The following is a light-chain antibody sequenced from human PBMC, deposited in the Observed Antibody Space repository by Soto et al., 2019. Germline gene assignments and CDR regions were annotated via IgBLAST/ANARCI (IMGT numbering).Light chain of an antibody. Sequence: DIQMTQSPSTLSASVGDRFTITCRASQSISSWLAWYQQKPGKAPKLLIYKASSLESGVPSRFSGSGSGTEFTLTISSLQPDDFATYYCQQYNDYLYTFGQGTKLEIK. CDR1: QSISSW. CDR2: KAS. J-gene: IGKJ2*01. CDR3: QQYNDYLYT. V-gene: IGKV1-5*03.